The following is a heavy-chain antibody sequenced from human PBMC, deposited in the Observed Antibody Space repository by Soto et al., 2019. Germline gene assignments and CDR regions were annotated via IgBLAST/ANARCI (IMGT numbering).Heavy chain of an antibody. Sequence: GGSLRLSCAASGFTFSSYAMHWVRQAPGKGLEWVAVISYDGSNKYYADSVKGRFTISRDNSKNTLYLQMNSLRAEDTAVYYCARGLYAEYFQHWGQGTLVTVSS. CDR2: ISYDGSNK. CDR1: GFTFSSYA. J-gene: IGHJ1*01. V-gene: IGHV3-30-3*01. CDR3: ARGLYAEYFQH.